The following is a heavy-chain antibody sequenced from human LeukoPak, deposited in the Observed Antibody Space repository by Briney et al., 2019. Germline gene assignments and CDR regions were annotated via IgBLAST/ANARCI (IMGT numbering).Heavy chain of an antibody. D-gene: IGHD6-13*01. CDR3: ARRLKLSSSWAYFDY. CDR1: GGSISGYY. J-gene: IGHJ4*02. V-gene: IGHV4-59*08. CDR2: VFSSGGT. Sequence: SETPSLTCTVSGGSISGYYWGWIRQPPGKGLEWIGYVFSSGGTNYNASLRSRLTISVDTSKNQFSLKLTSVTAADTAVYYCARRLKLSSSWAYFDYWGQGTPVTVSS.